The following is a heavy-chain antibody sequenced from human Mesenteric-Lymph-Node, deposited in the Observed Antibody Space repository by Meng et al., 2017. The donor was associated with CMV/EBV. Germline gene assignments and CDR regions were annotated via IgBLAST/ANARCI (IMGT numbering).Heavy chain of an antibody. V-gene: IGHV3-33*06. J-gene: IGHJ4*02. CDR3: AKKGGDGALHYFDY. CDR1: GFTFSGYT. Sequence: GESLKISCAASGFTFSGYTMHWVRQAPGKGLEWVAVIWYDGTNKHYADSVKGRFTISRDNSKNTLYLQMNSLRAEDTAVYYCAKKGGDGALHYFDYWGQGTLVTVSS. D-gene: IGHD3-16*01. CDR2: IWYDGTNK.